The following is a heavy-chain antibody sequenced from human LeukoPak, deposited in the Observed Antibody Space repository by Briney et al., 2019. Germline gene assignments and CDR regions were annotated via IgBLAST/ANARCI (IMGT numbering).Heavy chain of an antibody. J-gene: IGHJ4*02. CDR3: ATRRSGSHPYY. CDR1: GGSISSSSYY. Sequence: SETLSLTCTVSGGSISSSSYYWEWIRQPPGKGLEWVGSVFYSGSTNYNPSLKSRLTMSIDTSKNQFSLRLSSVTATDTAVYYCATRRSGSHPYYWGQGTLVTVSS. V-gene: IGHV4-39*01. CDR2: VFYSGST. D-gene: IGHD1-26*01.